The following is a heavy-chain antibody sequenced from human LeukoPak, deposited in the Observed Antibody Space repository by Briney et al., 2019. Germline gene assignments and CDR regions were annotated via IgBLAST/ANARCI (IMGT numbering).Heavy chain of an antibody. D-gene: IGHD6-13*01. J-gene: IGHJ4*02. CDR3: ASSIAAAGKLDY. CDR1: GFTFSSYA. V-gene: IGHV3-30*04. CDR2: ISYDGSNK. Sequence: GRSLRLSCAASGFTFSSYAMHWARQAPGKGLEWVAVISYDGSNKYYADSVKGRFTISRDNSKNTLYLQMNSLRAEDTAVYYCASSIAAAGKLDYWGQGTLVTVSS.